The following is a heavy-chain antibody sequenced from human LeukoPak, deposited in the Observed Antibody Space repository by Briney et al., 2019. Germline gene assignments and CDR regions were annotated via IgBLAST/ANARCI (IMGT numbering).Heavy chain of an antibody. Sequence: GGSLRLSCVASGFTFSSYAMHWVRQAPGKGLEWVAVISYDGSNKYYADSVKGRFTISRDNSKNTLYLQMNSLRAEDTAVYYCARQARWLQPDYWGQGTLVTVSS. CDR1: GFTFSSYA. V-gene: IGHV3-30*04. J-gene: IGHJ4*02. CDR3: ARQARWLQPDY. D-gene: IGHD5-24*01. CDR2: ISYDGSNK.